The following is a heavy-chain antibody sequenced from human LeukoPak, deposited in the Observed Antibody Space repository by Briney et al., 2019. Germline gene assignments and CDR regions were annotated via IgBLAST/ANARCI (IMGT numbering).Heavy chain of an antibody. D-gene: IGHD2/OR15-2a*01. V-gene: IGHV3-11*04. Sequence: GGSLRLSCAASGFTFSDYYMSWIRQAPGKGLEWVSYITSSGSTIYYADSVKGRFTISRDNAENSLYLQMNSLRAEDTAVYYCARDGIYGPDYMDVWGKGTTVTVSS. CDR1: GFTFSDYY. J-gene: IGHJ6*03. CDR2: ITSSGSTI. CDR3: ARDGIYGPDYMDV.